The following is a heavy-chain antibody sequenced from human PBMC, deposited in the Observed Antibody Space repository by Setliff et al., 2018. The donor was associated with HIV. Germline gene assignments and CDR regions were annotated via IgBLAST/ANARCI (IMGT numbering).Heavy chain of an antibody. V-gene: IGHV2-5*02. D-gene: IGHD3-22*01. Sequence: SGPTLVNPTQTLTLTCTFSGFSLSTSGVGVGWIRQPPGKALDWLALIYWDGDKGYSPSLRSRLTITKDTSKNQVVLTMTDMDPVDTATYYCAHTYYYDSSGYYSLLDYWGQGTLVTVSS. CDR3: AHTYYYDSSGYYSLLDY. J-gene: IGHJ4*02. CDR1: GFSLSTSGVG. CDR2: IYWDGDK.